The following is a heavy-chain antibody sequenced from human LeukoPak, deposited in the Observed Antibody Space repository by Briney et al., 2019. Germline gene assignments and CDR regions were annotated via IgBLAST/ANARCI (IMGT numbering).Heavy chain of an antibody. CDR1: GFTFDDYA. V-gene: IGHV3-9*01. J-gene: IGHJ4*02. D-gene: IGHD6-13*01. CDR2: ISWNSGSI. Sequence: GRSLRLSCAASGFTFDDYAMHWVRQAPGKGLEWASGISWNSGSIGYADSVKGRFTISRDNAKNSLYLQMNSLRAEDTALYYCAKESPFKGSSYDYWGQGTLVTVSS. CDR3: AKESPFKGSSYDY.